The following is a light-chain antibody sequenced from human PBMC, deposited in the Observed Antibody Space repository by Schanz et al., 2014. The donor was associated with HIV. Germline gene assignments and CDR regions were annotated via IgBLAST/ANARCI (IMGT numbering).Light chain of an antibody. CDR1: QRLSSSY. J-gene: IGKJ1*01. CDR3: QQYNTSPPWT. Sequence: EIVLTQSPGSLSLSPGGRATLSCGASQRLSSSYLAWYQQKRDQPPRLVIYATSTRAAGIPDRFSGTGSGTDFTLTISSLEPEDFAVYYCQQYNTSPPWTFGQGTKVDFK. V-gene: IGKV3-20*01. CDR2: ATS.